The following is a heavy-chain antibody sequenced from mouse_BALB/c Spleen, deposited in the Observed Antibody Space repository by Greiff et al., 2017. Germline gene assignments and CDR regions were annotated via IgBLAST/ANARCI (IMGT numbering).Heavy chain of an antibody. D-gene: IGHD2-2*01. V-gene: IGHV5-12-2*01. Sequence: DVMLVESGGGLVQPGGSLKLSCAASGFTFSSYTMSWVRQTPEKRLEWVAYISNGGGSTYYPDTVKGRFTISRDNAKNTLYLQMSSLKSEDTAMYYCARPGIYYGYDGSSWFAYWGQGTLVTVSA. CDR1: GFTFSSYT. J-gene: IGHJ3*01. CDR2: ISNGGGST. CDR3: ARPGIYYGYDGSSWFAY.